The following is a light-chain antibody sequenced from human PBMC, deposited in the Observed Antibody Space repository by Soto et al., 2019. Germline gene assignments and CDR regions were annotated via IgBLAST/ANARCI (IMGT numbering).Light chain of an antibody. CDR1: QSVSSSY. Sequence: ETVLTQSPGTLSLSPGERATLSCRASQSVSSSYLAWYQQTPGQAPRLLIYGASSRATGIPDRFSGSGSGTDFPLTISRLEPEDFAVYYCQQYGRSPPSWTFGQGTKVEIK. J-gene: IGKJ1*01. CDR3: QQYGRSPPSWT. V-gene: IGKV3-20*01. CDR2: GAS.